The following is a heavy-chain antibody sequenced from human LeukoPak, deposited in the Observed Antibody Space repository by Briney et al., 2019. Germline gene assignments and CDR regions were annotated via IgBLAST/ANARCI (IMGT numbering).Heavy chain of an antibody. Sequence: SETLTLTCTVSGGSISSSSYYWGWIRQPPGKGLEWIGSIYYSGSTYYNPSLKSRVTISVDTSKNQFSLKLSSVTAADTAVYYCARPPSTPAAIYHDAFDIWGQGTMVTVSS. J-gene: IGHJ3*02. CDR3: ARPPSTPAAIYHDAFDI. V-gene: IGHV4-39*01. CDR2: IYYSGST. D-gene: IGHD2-2*01. CDR1: GGSISSSSYY.